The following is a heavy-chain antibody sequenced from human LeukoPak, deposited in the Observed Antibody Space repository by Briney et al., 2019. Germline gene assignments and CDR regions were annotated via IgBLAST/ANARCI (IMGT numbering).Heavy chain of an antibody. J-gene: IGHJ4*02. Sequence: PGGSLRHSCAASGFTFSDYYMSWVRQAPGKGLEWVSGIYSGGSTYYADSVKGRFTISRDNSKNTLYLQMNSLRAEDTAVYYCARGTYYYDSSGYMWKYYFDYWGQGTLVTVSS. V-gene: IGHV3-66*01. CDR1: GFTFSDYY. CDR3: ARGTYYYDSSGYMWKYYFDY. D-gene: IGHD3-22*01. CDR2: IYSGGST.